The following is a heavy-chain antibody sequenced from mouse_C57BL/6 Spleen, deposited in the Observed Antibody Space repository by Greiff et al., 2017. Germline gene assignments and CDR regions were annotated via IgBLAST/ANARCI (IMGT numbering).Heavy chain of an antibody. V-gene: IGHV5-9-1*02. CDR2: ISSGGDYI. Sequence: EVQGVESGEGLVKPGGSLKLSCAASGFTFSSYAMSWVRQTPEKRLEWVAYISSGGDYIYYADTVKGRFTISRDNARNTLYLQMSSLKSEDTAMYYCTRDQYYGSPSYWYFDVWGTGTTVTVSS. D-gene: IGHD1-1*01. CDR1: GFTFSSYA. J-gene: IGHJ1*03. CDR3: TRDQYYGSPSYWYFDV.